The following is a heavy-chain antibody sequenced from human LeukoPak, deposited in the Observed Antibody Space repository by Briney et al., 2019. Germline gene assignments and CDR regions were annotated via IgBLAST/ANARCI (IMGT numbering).Heavy chain of an antibody. CDR2: ISYDGSNK. J-gene: IGHJ4*02. CDR1: GFTFSSYG. CDR3: AKDLEDIVLMVYALDY. D-gene: IGHD2-8*01. Sequence: GGSLRLSCAASGFTFSSYGTHWVRQAPGKGLEWVAVISYDGSNKYYADSVKGRFTISRDNSKNTLYLQMNSLRAEDTAVYYCAKDLEDIVLMVYALDYWGQGTLVTVSS. V-gene: IGHV3-30*18.